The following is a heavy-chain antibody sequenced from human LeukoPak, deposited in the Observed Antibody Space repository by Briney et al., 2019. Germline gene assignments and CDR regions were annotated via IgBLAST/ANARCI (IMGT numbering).Heavy chain of an antibody. CDR2: MSSGGST. Sequence: GGSLRLSCAASGFIVSSDFMNWVRQAPGKGLEWVSAMSSGGSTFYADSVKGRFIISRDKSRNMLYFQMNSLRVDDTAVYYCTRGGSMVRGVLWGQGTLVTVSS. D-gene: IGHD3-10*01. J-gene: IGHJ4*02. CDR1: GFIVSSDF. V-gene: IGHV3-53*01. CDR3: TRGGSMVRGVL.